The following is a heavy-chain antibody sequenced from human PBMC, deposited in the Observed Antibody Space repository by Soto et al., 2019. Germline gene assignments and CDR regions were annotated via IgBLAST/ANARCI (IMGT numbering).Heavy chain of an antibody. CDR2: IYYSGST. Sequence: SETLSLTCTVSGGSISSGDYYWSWIRQPPGKGLEWIGYIYYSGSTYYNPSLKSRVTISVDTSKNQFSLKLSSVTAADTAVYYCARDWATWIQLPDDYYGMDVWGQGTTVTVSS. V-gene: IGHV4-30-4*01. CDR1: GGSISSGDYY. J-gene: IGHJ6*02. D-gene: IGHD5-18*01. CDR3: ARDWATWIQLPDDYYGMDV.